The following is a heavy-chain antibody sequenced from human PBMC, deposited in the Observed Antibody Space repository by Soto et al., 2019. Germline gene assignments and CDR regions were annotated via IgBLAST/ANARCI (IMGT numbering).Heavy chain of an antibody. CDR3: ARDYFDSSDYTTNWFDP. Sequence: SETLSLTCTVSGGSISSYYWSWIRQPPGKGLEWIGSIYYSGSTYYNPSLKSRVTISVDTSKNQFSLKVTSVTAADTALYYCARDYFDSSDYTTNWFDPWGQGTLVTSPQ. V-gene: IGHV4-59*05. CDR1: GGSISSYY. CDR2: IYYSGST. D-gene: IGHD3-22*01. J-gene: IGHJ5*02.